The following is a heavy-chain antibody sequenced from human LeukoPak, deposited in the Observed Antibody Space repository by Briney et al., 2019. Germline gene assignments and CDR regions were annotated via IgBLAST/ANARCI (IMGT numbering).Heavy chain of an antibody. CDR3: ASGNGYSSSWYYFDY. CDR1: GGSISSSY. Sequence: PSETLSLTCTVSGGSISSSYWGWIRQPPGKGLEWIGYIYYSGSTNYNPSLKSRVTISVDTSKNQFSLKLSSVTAADTAVYYCASGNGYSSSWYYFDYWGQGTLVTVSS. J-gene: IGHJ4*02. CDR2: IYYSGST. D-gene: IGHD6-13*01. V-gene: IGHV4-59*01.